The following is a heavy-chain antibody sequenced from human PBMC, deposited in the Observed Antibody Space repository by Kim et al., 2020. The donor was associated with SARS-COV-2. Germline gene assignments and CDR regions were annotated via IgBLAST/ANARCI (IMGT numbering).Heavy chain of an antibody. J-gene: IGHJ4*02. Sequence: ASVKVSCKASGYTFTSYYMHWVRQAPGQGLEWMGIINPSGGSTSYAQKFQGRVTVTRDTSTSTVYMELSSLRSEDTAVYYCARGQIRYYDSSGYFDYWGQGTLVTVSS. V-gene: IGHV1-46*01. D-gene: IGHD3-22*01. CDR2: INPSGGST. CDR1: GYTFTSYY. CDR3: ARGQIRYYDSSGYFDY.